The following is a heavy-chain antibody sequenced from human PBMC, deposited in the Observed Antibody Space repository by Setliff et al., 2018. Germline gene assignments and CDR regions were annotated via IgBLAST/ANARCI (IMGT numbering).Heavy chain of an antibody. CDR1: YY. CDR2: ISSSGSLI. V-gene: IGHV3-11*04. J-gene: IGHJ6*04. CDR3: ARSYNFWSGPALDV. Sequence: YYWGLIRQPPGKGLEWVAYISSSGSLIYYPDSVKGRFTISRDNAKKSVDLQMNSLRAEDTAVYYCARSYNFWSGPALDVWGKGTTVTVSS. D-gene: IGHD3-3*01.